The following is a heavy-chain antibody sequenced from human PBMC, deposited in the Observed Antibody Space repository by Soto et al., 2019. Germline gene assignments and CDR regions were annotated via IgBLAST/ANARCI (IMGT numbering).Heavy chain of an antibody. J-gene: IGHJ2*01. V-gene: IGHV5-51*01. CDR2: IYPGDSDT. CDR3: ARSSGMKQLPFEV. Sequence: GESLKISCKGSGYSFTSHWIGWVRQMPGKGLEWMGIIYPGDSDTRYSPSFQGQVTISADKSISTAYLQWSSLKASDTAMYYCARSSGMKQLPFEVWGRGTLVTVSS. D-gene: IGHD6-6*01. CDR1: GYSFTSHW.